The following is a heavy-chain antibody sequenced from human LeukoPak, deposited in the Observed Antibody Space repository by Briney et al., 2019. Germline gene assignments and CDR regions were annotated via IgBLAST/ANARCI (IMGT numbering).Heavy chain of an antibody. V-gene: IGHV1-46*01. CDR2: INPSGDGT. Sequence: ASVKVSFKASGHTFTTYYVHLVRQAPGQGLEWMGVINPSGDGTNYPQRFQGRVTLTRDTSTSTVYMELTSLRSEDTAMYYCAKETPNTGWFDPWGQGTLVTVSS. J-gene: IGHJ5*02. D-gene: IGHD2-8*01. CDR3: AKETPNTGWFDP. CDR1: GHTFTTYY.